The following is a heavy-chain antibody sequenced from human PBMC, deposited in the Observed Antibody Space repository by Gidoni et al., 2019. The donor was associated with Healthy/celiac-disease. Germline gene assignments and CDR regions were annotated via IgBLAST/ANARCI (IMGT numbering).Heavy chain of an antibody. Sequence: QVQLVESGGGVVQPGRSLRLSCAASGFTFSSYGMHWVRQAPGKGLEWVAVISYDGSNKYYADSVKGRFTISRDNSKNTLYLQMNSLRAEDTAVYYCAKDSFYCSSTSCNSDTTRYGMDVWGQGTTVTVSS. CDR2: ISYDGSNK. CDR3: AKDSFYCSSTSCNSDTTRYGMDV. J-gene: IGHJ6*02. CDR1: GFTFSSYG. V-gene: IGHV3-30*18. D-gene: IGHD2-2*01.